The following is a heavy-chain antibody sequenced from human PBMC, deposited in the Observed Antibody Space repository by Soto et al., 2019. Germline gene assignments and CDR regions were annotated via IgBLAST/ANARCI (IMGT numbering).Heavy chain of an antibody. D-gene: IGHD2-15*01. J-gene: IGHJ6*02. CDR1: GYTFTSYY. V-gene: IGHV1-8*01. CDR3: ARGRFCSGGSCYSDYYYGMDV. Sequence: ASVKVSCKASGYTFTSYYINWVRQATGQGLEWMGWMNPNSGNTGYAQKFQGRVTMTRNTSISTAYMELSSLRSEDTAVYYCARGRFCSGGSCYSDYYYGMDVWGQGTTVTVSS. CDR2: MNPNSGNT.